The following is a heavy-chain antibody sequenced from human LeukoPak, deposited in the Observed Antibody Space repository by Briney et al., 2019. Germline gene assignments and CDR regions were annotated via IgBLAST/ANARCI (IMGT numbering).Heavy chain of an antibody. J-gene: IGHJ6*03. V-gene: IGHV4-61*02. CDR3: ARGVVTDDYYMDV. Sequence: PSGTLSLTCTVSGGSITSASYYWTWIRQPAGKGLEWIGRLYTNENTNYNPSLESRVSISVDTSKSQFYLKLNSVTAADTALYFCARGVVTDDYYMDVWGTGTTVTVSS. CDR1: GGSITSASYY. D-gene: IGHD2-21*01. CDR2: LYTNENT.